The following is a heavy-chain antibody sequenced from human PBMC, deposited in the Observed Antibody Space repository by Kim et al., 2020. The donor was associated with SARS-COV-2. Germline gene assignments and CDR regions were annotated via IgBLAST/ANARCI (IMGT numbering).Heavy chain of an antibody. CDR3: ARGHRLEWIAWGPYYYGMDV. Sequence: GGSLRLSCAASGFTFSSYDMHWVRQATGKGLEWVSAIGTAGDTYYPGSVKGRFTISRENAKNSLYLQMNSLRAGDTAVYYCARGHRLEWIAWGPYYYGMDVWGQGTTGTVSS. J-gene: IGHJ6*02. D-gene: IGHD3-3*01. CDR2: IGTAGDT. CDR1: GFTFSSYD. V-gene: IGHV3-13*04.